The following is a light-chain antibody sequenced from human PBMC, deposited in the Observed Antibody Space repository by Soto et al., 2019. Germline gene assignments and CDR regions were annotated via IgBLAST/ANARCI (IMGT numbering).Light chain of an antibody. Sequence: DIQMPQSPSAMSASVGDRVTITCRASQGISNYLAWFQQKPGEVPKRLIYGASSLQSGVPSRFSGSGSGTDFTLTISCLQPEDFATYYCLQHNSYPWTVGQGTKVEIK. CDR3: LQHNSYPWT. V-gene: IGKV1-17*03. J-gene: IGKJ1*01. CDR1: QGISNY. CDR2: GAS.